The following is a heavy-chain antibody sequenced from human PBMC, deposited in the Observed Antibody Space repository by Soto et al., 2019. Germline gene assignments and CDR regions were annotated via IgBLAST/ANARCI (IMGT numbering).Heavy chain of an antibody. CDR3: ARVPLPRASSGYLAAFDI. CDR1: GGSISSGGYY. Sequence: SETLSLTCTVSGGSISSGGYYWSWIRQHPGKGLEWIGYIYYSGSTYYNPSLKSRVTISVDTSKNQFSLKLSSVTAADTAVYYCARVPLPRASSGYLAAFDIWGQGTMVTV. J-gene: IGHJ3*02. V-gene: IGHV4-31*03. CDR2: IYYSGST. D-gene: IGHD3-22*01.